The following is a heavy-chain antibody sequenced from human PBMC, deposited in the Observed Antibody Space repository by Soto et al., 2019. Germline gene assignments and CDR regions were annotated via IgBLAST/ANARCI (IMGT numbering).Heavy chain of an antibody. CDR3: ARTGAEGNSSGWCNWFDP. CDR2: ISSSGSVT. Sequence: PGGSLRLSCAASGFTFSDYSMSWIRQAPGKGLEWVSYISSSGSVTYYADSVKGRFTISRDNARKSVYLQMNSLTADDTAVYNCARTGAEGNSSGWCNWFDPWGQGTLVTVSS. V-gene: IGHV3-11*01. J-gene: IGHJ5*02. D-gene: IGHD6-19*01. CDR1: GFTFSDYS.